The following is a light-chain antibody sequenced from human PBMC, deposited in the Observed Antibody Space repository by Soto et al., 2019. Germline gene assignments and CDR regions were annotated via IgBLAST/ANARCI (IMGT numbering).Light chain of an antibody. CDR2: EVS. J-gene: IGLJ2*01. CDR3: SVYTGRLM. Sequence: QSALTQPPSASGSPGQSVTISCTGTSSDVGAYNYVSWYQQHPGKAPKLMIYEVSERPSGVPDRFSGSKSGNTASLTVSGLQAEDEAEYYCSVYTGRLMVGGGTKLTVL. V-gene: IGLV2-8*01. CDR1: SSDVGAYNY.